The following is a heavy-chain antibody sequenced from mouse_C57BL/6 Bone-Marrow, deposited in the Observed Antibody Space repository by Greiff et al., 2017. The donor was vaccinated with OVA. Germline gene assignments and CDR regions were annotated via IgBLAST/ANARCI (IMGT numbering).Heavy chain of an antibody. V-gene: IGHV1-15*01. J-gene: IGHJ3*01. CDR2: IDPETGGT. Sequence: QVHVKQSGAELVRPGASVTLSCKASGYTFTDYEMHWVKQTPVHGLEWIGAIDPETGGTAYNQKFKGKAILTADKSSSTAYMELRSLTSEDSAVYYCTRRGDGYPWFAYWGQGTLVTVSA. D-gene: IGHD2-3*01. CDR3: TRRGDGYPWFAY. CDR1: GYTFTDYE.